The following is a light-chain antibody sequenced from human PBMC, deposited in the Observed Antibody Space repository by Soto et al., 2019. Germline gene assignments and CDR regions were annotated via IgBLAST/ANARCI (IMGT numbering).Light chain of an antibody. J-gene: IGLJ3*02. CDR1: ISNIGGNY. CDR3: ASWDDSLTGWM. CDR2: RNN. Sequence: QSVLTQSPSASGTPGQRVTISCSGSISNIGGNYVYWYQQFPGMAPKLLIYRNNQRPSGVPDRFSGSKSGTSASLAISGLRPEDEADYYCASWDDSLTGWMFGGGTQLTVL. V-gene: IGLV1-47*01.